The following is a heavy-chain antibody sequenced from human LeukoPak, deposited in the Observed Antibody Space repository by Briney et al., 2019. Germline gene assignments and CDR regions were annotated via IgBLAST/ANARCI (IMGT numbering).Heavy chain of an antibody. CDR2: INTNGDSA. CDR3: VRDNAYTFDY. CDR1: GFKFSSYW. J-gene: IGHJ4*01. Sequence: PGGPLRLSCAVSGFKFSSYWMNWVRQVPGKGLMWVAHINTNGDSANYADSVKGRFTISRDNAKSTLSLQMNSLRAEDTAIYYCVRDNAYTFDYWGQGTLVTVSS. V-gene: IGHV3-74*01. D-gene: IGHD5-24*01.